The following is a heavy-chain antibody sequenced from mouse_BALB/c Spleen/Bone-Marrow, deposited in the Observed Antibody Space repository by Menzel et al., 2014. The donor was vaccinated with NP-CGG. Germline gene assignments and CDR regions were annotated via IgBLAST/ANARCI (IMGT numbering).Heavy chain of an antibody. J-gene: IGHJ4*01. CDR3: ARFYGYDGMDY. V-gene: IGHV1-87*01. CDR1: GYTFTSCW. CDR2: IYPGDGDT. Sequence: VQLQQSGAELARPGASVKLSCKASGYTFTSCWMQWVKQRPGQGLEWTGAIYPGDGDTRYTQKFKGKATLTADKSSSTAYMQLSSLASEDSAVYYCARFYGYDGMDYWGQGTSVTVSS. D-gene: IGHD2-2*01.